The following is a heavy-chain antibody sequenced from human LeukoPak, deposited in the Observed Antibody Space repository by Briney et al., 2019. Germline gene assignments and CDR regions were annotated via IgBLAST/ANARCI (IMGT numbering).Heavy chain of an antibody. CDR2: IYSSGTT. CDR3: ARDAFDDWNRLYYYYYMDV. V-gene: IGHV4-4*07. Sequence: PSETLSLTCNVSGGSMNTYYWSWIRQPAGKGLEWIGRIYSSGTTNYNASFKSRVTMSVDTSKKQFPLDLRSVTAADSGVYFCARDAFDDWNRLYYYYYMDVWGKGTTVTVSS. J-gene: IGHJ6*03. CDR1: GGSMNTYY. D-gene: IGHD1/OR15-1a*01.